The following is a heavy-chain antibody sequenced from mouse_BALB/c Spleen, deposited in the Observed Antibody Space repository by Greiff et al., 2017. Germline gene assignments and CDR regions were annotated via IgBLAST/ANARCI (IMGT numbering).Heavy chain of an antibody. CDR2: IRNKANGYTT. D-gene: IGHD1-2*01. V-gene: IGHV7-3*02. CDR1: GFTFTDYY. J-gene: IGHJ4*01. Sequence: EVQRVESGGGLVQPGGSLRLSCATSGFTFTDYYMSWVRQPPGKALEWLGFIRNKANGYTTEYSASVKGRFTISRDNSQSILYLQMNTLRAEDSATYYCARDATAAMDYWGQGTSVTVSS. CDR3: ARDATAAMDY.